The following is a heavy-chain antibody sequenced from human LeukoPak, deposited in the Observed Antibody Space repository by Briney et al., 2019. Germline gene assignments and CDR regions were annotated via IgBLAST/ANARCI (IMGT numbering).Heavy chain of an antibody. CDR1: GFTFSTYA. J-gene: IGHJ4*02. CDR3: AKPSTGVVVPAALDY. D-gene: IGHD2-2*01. V-gene: IGHV3-23*01. Sequence: GGSLRLSCAASGFTFSTYAMTWVRQAPGKGLEWVSVISGSDGSTYYADSVKGRFTISRDNSKTTLYLQIDSLRADDTALYYCAKPSTGVVVPAALDYWGQGTLVTVSS. CDR2: ISGSDGST.